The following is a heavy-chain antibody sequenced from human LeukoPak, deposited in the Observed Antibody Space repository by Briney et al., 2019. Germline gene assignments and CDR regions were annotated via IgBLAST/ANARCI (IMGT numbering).Heavy chain of an antibody. D-gene: IGHD3-16*01. J-gene: IGHJ4*02. CDR1: GFTFSSYA. Sequence: GGSLRLSCAASGFTFSSYAMSWVRQAPGKGLEWVSSISSSSSYIYYADSVKGRFTISRDNAKNSLYLQMNSLRAEDTAVYYCARDTFGGVGIDYWGQGTLVTVSS. CDR3: ARDTFGGVGIDY. CDR2: ISSSSSYI. V-gene: IGHV3-21*01.